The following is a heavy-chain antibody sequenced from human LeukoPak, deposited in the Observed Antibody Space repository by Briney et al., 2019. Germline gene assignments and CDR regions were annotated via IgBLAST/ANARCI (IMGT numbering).Heavy chain of an antibody. CDR3: ARAFPWGSSTSCPDAFDI. Sequence: SETLSLTCAVYGGSFSGYCWSWLRQPPGKGLEWIGEINHSGSTNYNPSLKNRVTISVDTSKNQFSLKLSSVTAADTAVYYCARAFPWGSSTSCPDAFDIWGQGTMVTVSS. J-gene: IGHJ3*02. V-gene: IGHV4-34*01. D-gene: IGHD2-2*01. CDR2: INHSGST. CDR1: GGSFSGYC.